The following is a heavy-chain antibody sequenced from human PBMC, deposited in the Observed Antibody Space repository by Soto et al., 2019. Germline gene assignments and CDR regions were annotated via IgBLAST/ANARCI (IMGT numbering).Heavy chain of an antibody. J-gene: IGHJ4*02. CDR2: NPHSGSI. Sequence: PSETLSLTCAVSGGSISSGGYSWNWIRQPPGKGLEWIGYNPHSGSIYYNPSLKSRVTISIDRSKNQFSLQLNSMTPEDTAVYYCARESVRQQLAYYFDYWGQGTLVTVSS. CDR3: ARESVRQQLAYYFDY. CDR1: GGSISSGGYS. V-gene: IGHV4-30-2*01. D-gene: IGHD6-13*01.